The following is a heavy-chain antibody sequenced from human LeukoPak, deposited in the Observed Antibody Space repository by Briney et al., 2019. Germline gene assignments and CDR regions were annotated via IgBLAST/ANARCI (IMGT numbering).Heavy chain of an antibody. V-gene: IGHV4-31*03. J-gene: IGHJ3*02. Sequence: SQTLSLTCTVSGGSISSGGYYWSWIRQHPGKGLEWIGYIYYSGSTYYNPSLESRVTISVDTSKNQFSLKLSSVTAADTAVYYCARDRCSGGSCYPRDAFDIWGQGTMVTVSS. CDR1: GGSISSGGYY. CDR3: ARDRCSGGSCYPRDAFDI. D-gene: IGHD2-15*01. CDR2: IYYSGST.